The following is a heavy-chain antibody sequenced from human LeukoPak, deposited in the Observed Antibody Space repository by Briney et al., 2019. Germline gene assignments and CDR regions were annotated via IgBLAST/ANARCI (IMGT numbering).Heavy chain of an antibody. Sequence: GGSLRLSCAASEFTFSNFAMSWVRQAPGKGLEWVSTISGSGDNTYYADSVKGRFTISRDDSKNTLSLHMNTLRAEDTAVYYCAKDLLQTFFFDSSGYYSDAFGMWGQGTMVTVSP. CDR3: AKDLLQTFFFDSSGYYSDAFGM. CDR1: EFTFSNFA. J-gene: IGHJ3*02. CDR2: ISGSGDNT. V-gene: IGHV3-23*01. D-gene: IGHD3-22*01.